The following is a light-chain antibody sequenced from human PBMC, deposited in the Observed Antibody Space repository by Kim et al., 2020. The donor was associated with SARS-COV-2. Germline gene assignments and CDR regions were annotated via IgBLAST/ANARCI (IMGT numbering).Light chain of an antibody. V-gene: IGLV1-47*01. J-gene: IGLJ3*02. CDR3: SAWDDTLSTWV. Sequence: GQRVTITCSGSSSNIGRNYVYWYQQLPGTAPKVLIYRSNQRPSGVPDRFSGSQSGTSASLAISGLRSEDEADYYCSAWDDTLSTWVFGGGTQLTVL. CDR2: RSN. CDR1: SSNIGRNY.